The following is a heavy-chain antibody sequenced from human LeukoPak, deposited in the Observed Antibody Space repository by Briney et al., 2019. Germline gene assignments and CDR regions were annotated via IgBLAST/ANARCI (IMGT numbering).Heavy chain of an antibody. CDR1: GGSLTKYY. V-gene: IGHV4-59*03. CDR2: IYYSGIA. CDR3: ALSDTAMIKGGFDY. Sequence: KPSETLSLTCTVSGGSLTKYYWSWIRQPPGKGPEWIGYIYYSGIANYNPSLKSRVTISIDTSKNQFSLKLSSVTPADTAVYYCALSDTAMIKGGFDYWGQGTLVTVSS. D-gene: IGHD5-18*01. J-gene: IGHJ4*02.